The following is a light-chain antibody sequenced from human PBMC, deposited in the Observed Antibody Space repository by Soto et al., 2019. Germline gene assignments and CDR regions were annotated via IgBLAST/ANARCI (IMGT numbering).Light chain of an antibody. CDR1: SSDVGGYNY. J-gene: IGLJ2*01. CDR2: DVS. V-gene: IGLV2-14*03. Sequence: QSVLTQPASVSGSPGQSITVSCIGTSSDVGGYNYVSWYQQHPGKASKLMIHDVSSRPSGVSNRFSGSKSGNTASLTISGLQAEDEAYYYCSSYASSNTQVFGGGTKLTVL. CDR3: SSYASSNTQV.